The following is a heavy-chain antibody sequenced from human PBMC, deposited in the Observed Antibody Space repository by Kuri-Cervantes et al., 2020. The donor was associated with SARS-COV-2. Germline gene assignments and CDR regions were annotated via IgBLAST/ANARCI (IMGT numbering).Heavy chain of an antibody. CDR3: ARGEGAAPDLDAFDI. V-gene: IGHV1-18*01. Sequence: ASVKVSCRASGYTFTSYGISWVRQAPGQGLEGMGWICAYNGNTNYGQKLQGRVTMTTDTSTSTAYMERRSLRSDDTAVYYCARGEGAAPDLDAFDIWGQGTMVTVSS. D-gene: IGHD6-13*01. CDR1: GYTFTSYG. CDR2: ICAYNGNT. J-gene: IGHJ3*02.